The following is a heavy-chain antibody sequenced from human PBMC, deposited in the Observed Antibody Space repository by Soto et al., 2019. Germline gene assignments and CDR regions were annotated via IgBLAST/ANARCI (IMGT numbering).Heavy chain of an antibody. V-gene: IGHV2-5*02. Sequence: QITLKESGPTLVKPTQTLTLTCTFSGFSLSTSGVGVGWIRQPPGKALEWLALIYWDDDKRYSPSLKSRLTITKDDSKTQVVLTMTNMDPVDTATYYCARMGDHYYDSSGWGQGTLVTVSS. J-gene: IGHJ4*02. CDR2: IYWDDDK. CDR1: GFSLSTSGVG. D-gene: IGHD3-22*01. CDR3: ARMGDHYYDSSG.